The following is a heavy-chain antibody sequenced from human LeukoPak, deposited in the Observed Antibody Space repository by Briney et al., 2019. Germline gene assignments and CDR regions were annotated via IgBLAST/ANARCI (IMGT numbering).Heavy chain of an antibody. V-gene: IGHV3-33*01. Sequence: GGSLRLSCAASGFTFSSYGMHWVRQAPGKGLEWVAVMWYDGSNKYYADSVKGRFTISRDNSKNTLYLQMNSLRAEDTAVYYCARRNQWELLDYYYYYGMDVWGQGTTVTVSS. J-gene: IGHJ6*02. CDR1: GFTFSSYG. CDR2: MWYDGSNK. CDR3: ARRNQWELLDYYYYYGMDV. D-gene: IGHD1-26*01.